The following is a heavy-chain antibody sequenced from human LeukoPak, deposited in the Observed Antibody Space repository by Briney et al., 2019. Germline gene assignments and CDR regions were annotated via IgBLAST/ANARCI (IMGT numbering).Heavy chain of an antibody. D-gene: IGHD3-22*01. CDR1: GFTFSSYD. J-gene: IGHJ4*02. Sequence: GGSLRLSCAASGFTFSSYDMHWVRQAPGKGLEWVAFIRYDGSNKYYADSVKGRFTISRDNSKNTLYLQMNSLRAEDTAVYYCARERNYYDSSGVFDYWGQGTLVTVSS. CDR2: IRYDGSNK. CDR3: ARERNYYDSSGVFDY. V-gene: IGHV3-30*02.